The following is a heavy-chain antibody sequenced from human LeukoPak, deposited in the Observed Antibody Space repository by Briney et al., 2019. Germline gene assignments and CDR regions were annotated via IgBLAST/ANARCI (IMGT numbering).Heavy chain of an antibody. J-gene: IGHJ4*02. CDR2: ISAYNGNT. D-gene: IGHD5-12*01. V-gene: IGHV1-18*01. Sequence: MGWISAYNGNTNYAQKLQGRVAMTTDTSTSTAYMELRSLRSDDTAVYYCARVEMATITDYWGQGTLVTVSS. CDR3: ARVEMATITDY.